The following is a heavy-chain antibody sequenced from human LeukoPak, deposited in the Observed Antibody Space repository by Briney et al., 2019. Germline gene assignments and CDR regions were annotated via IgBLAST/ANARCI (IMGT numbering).Heavy chain of an antibody. V-gene: IGHV1-46*01. Sequence: ASVKVSCKASGYTFTNYYMHWVRQAPGQGLEWMGIINPSGGSTRYAQKFQGRVTMTRYMSTSTVYMELSSLRSEDTAVYYCARGVYDFWSGYHDAFDIWGQGTMVTVSS. CDR1: GYTFTNYY. D-gene: IGHD3-3*01. J-gene: IGHJ3*02. CDR2: INPSGGST. CDR3: ARGVYDFWSGYHDAFDI.